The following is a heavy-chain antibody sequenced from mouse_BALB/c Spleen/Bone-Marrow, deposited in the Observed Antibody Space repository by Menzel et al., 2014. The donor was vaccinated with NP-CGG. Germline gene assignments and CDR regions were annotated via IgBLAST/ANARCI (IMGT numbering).Heavy chain of an antibody. J-gene: IGHJ4*01. CDR3: ARVKLWSYAMDY. Sequence: VQLQQSGAELVKPGASVKLSCTASGFNIKDTYMHWVKQRPEQGLEWIGRIYPANGNTKYEPKFQGKATITAVASSNRAYLQLSGLTSEDTAVYYCARVKLWSYAMDYRGQGTSVTVSS. D-gene: IGHD1-1*02. CDR1: GFNIKDTY. CDR2: IYPANGNT. V-gene: IGHV14-3*02.